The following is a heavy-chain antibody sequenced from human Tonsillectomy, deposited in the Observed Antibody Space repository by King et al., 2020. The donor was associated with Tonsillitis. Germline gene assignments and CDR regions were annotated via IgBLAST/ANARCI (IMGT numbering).Heavy chain of an antibody. Sequence: VQLQQWGAGLLKPSETLSLTCAVYGGSFSGYYWSWIRQPPGKGLEWIGEINHSGSTNYNPSLKSRVTISVDTSKNQFSLKLSSVTAADTAVYYCATFSDGSSSTAYWGQGTLVTVSS. D-gene: IGHD6-6*01. V-gene: IGHV4-34*01. CDR1: GGSFSGYY. J-gene: IGHJ4*02. CDR3: ATFSDGSSSTAY. CDR2: INHSGST.